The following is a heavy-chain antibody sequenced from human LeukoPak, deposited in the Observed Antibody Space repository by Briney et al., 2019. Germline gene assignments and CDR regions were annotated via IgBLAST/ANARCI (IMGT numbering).Heavy chain of an antibody. D-gene: IGHD6-6*01. CDR2: IYYSGTT. CDR1: GGSISSYY. Sequence: PSETLSLTCTVSGGSISSYYWSWIRQPPGKGLEWIGYIYYSGTTNYNPSLKSRVTISVDTSKNQFSLKLSSVTAADTAVYYCARGYSSSSGRRAFDVWGQGTMVTVSS. J-gene: IGHJ3*01. V-gene: IGHV4-59*08. CDR3: ARGYSSSSGRRAFDV.